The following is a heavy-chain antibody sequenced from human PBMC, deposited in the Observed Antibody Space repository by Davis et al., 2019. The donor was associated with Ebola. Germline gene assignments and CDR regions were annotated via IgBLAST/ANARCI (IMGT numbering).Heavy chain of an antibody. V-gene: IGHV1-18*01. J-gene: IGHJ4*02. D-gene: IGHD2/OR15-2a*01. CDR2: ISASTGKT. CDR3: ARDTRSVYASSPFDY. CDR1: GYTFNKYG. Sequence: AASVKVSCKAPGYTFNKYGISWVRQLPGQGLEWMGWISASTGKTNYAQNFQGRVTITTDTSTSTAHMELRSLTSGDTALYFCARDTRSVYASSPFDYWGQGTLVTVSS.